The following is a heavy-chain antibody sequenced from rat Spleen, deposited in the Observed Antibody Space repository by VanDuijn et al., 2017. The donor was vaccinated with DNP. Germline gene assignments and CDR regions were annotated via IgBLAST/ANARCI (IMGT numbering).Heavy chain of an antibody. CDR3: ARHRSISSYYHYVMDA. D-gene: IGHD1-12*01. CDR2: ISYNGGTP. V-gene: IGHV5-7*01. J-gene: IGHJ4*01. CDR1: GFTFSDYA. Sequence: EVQLVESDGGLVQPGNSLKLSCAASGFTFSDYAMAWVRQSPKKGLEWVATISYNGGTPYYRDSVKGRFTISRDNTKSTLYLQMESLRSEDTATYYCARHRSISSYYHYVMDAWGQGASVTVSS.